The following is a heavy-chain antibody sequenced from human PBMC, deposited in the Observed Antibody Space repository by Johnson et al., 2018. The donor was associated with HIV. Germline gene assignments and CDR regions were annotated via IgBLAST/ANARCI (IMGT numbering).Heavy chain of an antibody. J-gene: IGHJ3*02. CDR3: TTTNLDLMDDAFDI. V-gene: IGHV3-15*01. CDR1: GFTFSNAW. Sequence: QLVESGGGLVKPGGSLRLSCAASGFTFSNAWMSWVRQAPGKGLEWVGRIKSKNEGGTTDYAAPGKGRFTISRDDSKNTLYMQMNSLKNEDTAVYYCTTTNLDLMDDAFDIWGQGTMVTVSS. CDR2: IKSKNEGGTT. D-gene: IGHD2-8*01.